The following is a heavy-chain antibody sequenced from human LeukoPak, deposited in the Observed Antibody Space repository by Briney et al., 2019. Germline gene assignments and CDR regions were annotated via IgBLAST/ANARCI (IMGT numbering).Heavy chain of an antibody. CDR3: ARSLYGVNTWFDY. CDR2: IYPGDSDT. CDR1: GYSFTSYW. J-gene: IGHJ4*02. V-gene: IGHV5-51*01. Sequence: GESLKISCKGSGYSFTSYWIGWVRQMPGKGLEWMGIIYPGDSDTRYSLSFQGQVTISADKSISTAHLQWSSLKASDTAMYYCARSLYGVNTWFDYWGQGTLVTVSS. D-gene: IGHD4/OR15-4a*01.